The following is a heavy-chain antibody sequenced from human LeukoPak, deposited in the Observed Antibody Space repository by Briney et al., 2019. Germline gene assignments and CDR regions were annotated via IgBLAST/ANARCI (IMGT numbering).Heavy chain of an antibody. CDR3: AKGGYSYEIYYYYGMDV. V-gene: IGHV3-23*01. Sequence: GSLRLSCAASGFTFSSYAMSWVRQAPGKGLEWVSAISGSGGSTYYADSVKGRFTISRDNSKNTLYLQMNSLRAEDTAVYYCAKGGYSYEIYYYYGMDVWGKGTTVTVSS. D-gene: IGHD5-18*01. CDR1: GFTFSSYA. J-gene: IGHJ6*04. CDR2: ISGSGGST.